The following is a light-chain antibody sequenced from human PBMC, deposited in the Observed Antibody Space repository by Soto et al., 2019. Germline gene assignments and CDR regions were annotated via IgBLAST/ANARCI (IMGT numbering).Light chain of an antibody. J-gene: IGKJ1*01. Sequence: DIQMTQSPSSLSASVRDRVTITCRASQGVRSNLGWYQQKPGKAPKLLIYDASSLERGVPSRFRGSRSGTEFTLTISSLQPDDFATYYCQQYNSYSRTFGQGTKVDIK. CDR3: QQYNSYSRT. V-gene: IGKV1-5*01. CDR2: DAS. CDR1: QGVRSN.